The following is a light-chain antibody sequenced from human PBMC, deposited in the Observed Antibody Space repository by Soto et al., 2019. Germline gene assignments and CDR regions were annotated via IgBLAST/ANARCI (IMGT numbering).Light chain of an antibody. Sequence: EIVLTQSPGTLSLSPGERATLSCRASQSVSSIYLSWYHQKPGQXPRPLIYGVSRRATGIPDRFSGNGSGTDLTITISRLEPEDGEVYDGQHYGSSWLTFGQGTRLEIK. V-gene: IGKV3-20*01. CDR2: GVS. CDR3: QHYGSSWLT. J-gene: IGKJ5*01. CDR1: QSVSSIY.